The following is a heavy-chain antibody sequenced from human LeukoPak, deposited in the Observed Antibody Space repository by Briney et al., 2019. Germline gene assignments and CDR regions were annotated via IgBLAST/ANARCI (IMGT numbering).Heavy chain of an antibody. D-gene: IGHD6-13*01. CDR1: GSSLTTSGVG. CDR3: AHISRRSYYFDY. CDR2: IHWDDDA. J-gene: IGHJ4*02. V-gene: IGHV2-5*02. Sequence: SGPTLVNPTQTLTLTCTLTGSSLTTSGVGVGWIRQPPGKALAWLALIHWDDDARYTESLKSRLTITKDTSKNQVVLTMTNLDPVDTGTYYCAHISRRSYYFDYWGQGTLVTVSS.